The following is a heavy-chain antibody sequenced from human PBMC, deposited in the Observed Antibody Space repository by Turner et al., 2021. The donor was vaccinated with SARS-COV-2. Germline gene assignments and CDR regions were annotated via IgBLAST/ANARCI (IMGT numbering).Heavy chain of an antibody. V-gene: IGHV3-74*01. D-gene: IGHD3-10*01. CDR2: INSDGSRI. Sequence: EVQLVESGGGLVQPGGSLRLPCAASGFTFSSYWMHWVRQAPGKGLVWVARINSDGSRINYADSVKGRFTISRDNAKNTLYVQMNSLRADDTAVYYCAREYGSGSYYNWGRGTLVTVSS. J-gene: IGHJ4*02. CDR1: GFTFSSYW. CDR3: AREYGSGSYYN.